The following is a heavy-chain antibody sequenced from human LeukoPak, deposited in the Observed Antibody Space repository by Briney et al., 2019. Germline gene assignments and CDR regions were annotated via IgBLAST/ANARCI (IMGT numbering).Heavy chain of an antibody. CDR1: GHSFSSYW. J-gene: IGHJ5*02. CDR3: ARLAGNNWLDP. V-gene: IGHV5-51*01. Sequence: GESLQISSQSSGHSFSSYWISWVRQMPGQGLEWMGIIYPGDSDTRYSPSFEGQVTISVDKSITTAYLQWTSLKASDTAMYYCARLAGNNWLDPWGQGTLVTVSS. CDR2: IYPGDSDT.